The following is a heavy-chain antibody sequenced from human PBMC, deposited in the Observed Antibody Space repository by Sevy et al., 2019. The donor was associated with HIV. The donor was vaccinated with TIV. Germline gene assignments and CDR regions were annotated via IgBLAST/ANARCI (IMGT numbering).Heavy chain of an antibody. CDR1: GFTFSDYY. Sequence: GGYLRLSCAASGFTFSDYYMSWIRQAPGKGLEWVSYISSSGSTIYYADSVKGRFTISRDNAKNSLYLQMNSLRAEDTAVYYCARSHEYSSAQGIYYYYYMDVWGKGTTVTVSS. CDR3: ARSHEYSSAQGIYYYYYMDV. D-gene: IGHD6-6*01. V-gene: IGHV3-11*01. CDR2: ISSSGSTI. J-gene: IGHJ6*03.